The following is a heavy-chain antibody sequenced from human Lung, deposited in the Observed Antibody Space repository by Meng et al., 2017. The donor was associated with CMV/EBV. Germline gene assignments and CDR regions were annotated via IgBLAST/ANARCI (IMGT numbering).Heavy chain of an antibody. V-gene: IGHV4-59*01. D-gene: IGHD1-7*01. CDR2: IFYSGST. Sequence: SXTXSPXCTVSGGSISSFYWSWIRQLPGKGLGWIGSIFYSGSTNYKPSLKSRVTISVDTSKNQFSLKLSSVTAADTAVYYCARVAKSTITGTTPYYYYGMDVWXQGTXVTVSS. CDR3: ARVAKSTITGTTPYYYYGMDV. CDR1: GGSISSFY. J-gene: IGHJ6*02.